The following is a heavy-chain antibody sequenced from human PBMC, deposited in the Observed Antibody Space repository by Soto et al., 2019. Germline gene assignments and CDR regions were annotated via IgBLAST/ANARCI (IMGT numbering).Heavy chain of an antibody. V-gene: IGHV1-69*01. J-gene: IGHJ6*02. CDR1: GGTFSSYA. CDR2: IIPIFGTA. D-gene: IGHD2-15*01. CDR3: ASDIVVVVAATPADYYYYGMDV. Sequence: QVQLVQSGAEVKKPGSSVKVSCKASGGTFSSYAISWVRQAPGQGLEWMGGIIPIFGTANYAQKFQGRVTITADESTSTAYMGLRSMRSEDTAVYYCASDIVVVVAATPADYYYYGMDVWGQGTTVTVSS.